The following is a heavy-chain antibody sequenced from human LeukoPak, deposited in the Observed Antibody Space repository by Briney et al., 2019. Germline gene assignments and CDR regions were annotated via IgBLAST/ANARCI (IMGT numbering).Heavy chain of an antibody. V-gene: IGHV3-7*02. D-gene: IGHD2-2*01. J-gene: IGHJ1*01. CDR2: IKQDGSEK. Sequence: GGSLRLSCAASGFTFSSYWMSWVRQAPGKGLEWVANIKQDGSEKYYVDSVKGRFTISRDNAKNSLYLQMNSLRAEDTAVYYCATYSSRNAREFQSWGQGTLVTVSS. CDR3: ATYSSRNAREFQS. CDR1: GFTFSSYW.